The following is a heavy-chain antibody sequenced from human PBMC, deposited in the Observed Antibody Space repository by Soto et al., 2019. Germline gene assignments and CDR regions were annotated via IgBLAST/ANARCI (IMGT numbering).Heavy chain of an antibody. Sequence: QLQLQESGPGLVKPSETLSLTCTVSGGSISHYHWNWIRQAPGKGMEWIGYIFYNGSTHYNPSLTSRVTISVDMSKNRLSLTLTSVTAADTAVYYCARSFYPWGQGTLVIVSS. J-gene: IGHJ5*02. CDR1: GGSISHYH. CDR3: ARSFYP. V-gene: IGHV4-59*01. CDR2: IFYNGST.